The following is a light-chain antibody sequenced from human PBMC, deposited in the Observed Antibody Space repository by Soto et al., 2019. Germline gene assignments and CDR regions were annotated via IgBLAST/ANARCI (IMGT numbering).Light chain of an antibody. V-gene: IGKV3-15*01. Sequence: EIVMTQSPATLSVSPGERATLSCRASQSVSSKLAWYQQKPGQAPRLLIYGASTRATGIPARFSGSGSGTEFTLTISRLQSEDFAVYYCQQYNSWPPYTFGQGTKLEIK. CDR3: QQYNSWPPYT. J-gene: IGKJ2*01. CDR1: QSVSSK. CDR2: GAS.